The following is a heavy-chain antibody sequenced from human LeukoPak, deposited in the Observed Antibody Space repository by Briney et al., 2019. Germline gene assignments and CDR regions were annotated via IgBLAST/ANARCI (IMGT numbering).Heavy chain of an antibody. V-gene: IGHV4-61*02. Sequence: PSETLSLTCTVSGGSISSGSYYWSWIRQPAGKGLEWIGRIYTSGSTNYTPSLKSRVTISVDTSKNQFSLKLSSVTAADTAVYYCAGMYYYYMDVWGKGTTVTVSS. D-gene: IGHD1-14*01. CDR2: IYTSGST. CDR1: GGSISSGSYY. J-gene: IGHJ6*03. CDR3: AGMYYYYMDV.